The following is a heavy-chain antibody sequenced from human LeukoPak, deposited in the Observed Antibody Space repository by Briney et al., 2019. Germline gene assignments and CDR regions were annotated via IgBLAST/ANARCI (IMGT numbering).Heavy chain of an antibody. CDR1: GGSISSYY. CDR2: IYYSGSS. CDR3: ARVPRSYYYYYYMDV. J-gene: IGHJ6*03. V-gene: IGHV4-59*01. Sequence: SETLSLTCTVSGGSISSYYWSWVRQPPGKGLEWLGYIYYSGSSNYNPSLKSRVTISADTSKNQFSLKLSSVTAADTAVYYCARVPRSYYYYYYMDVWGKGTTVTVSS.